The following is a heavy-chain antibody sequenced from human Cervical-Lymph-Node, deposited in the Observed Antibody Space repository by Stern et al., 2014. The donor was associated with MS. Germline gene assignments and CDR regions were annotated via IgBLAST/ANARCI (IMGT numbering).Heavy chain of an antibody. D-gene: IGHD2/OR15-2a*01. J-gene: IGHJ4*01. V-gene: IGHV4-59*01. CDR1: GGSITNYY. Sequence: QLQLQESGPGLVKPSEPLSLTCTVSGGSITNYYLSWIRQPPGQGLEWIGYIYYSGSTNYNPSLNSRVTISVDTSKNQFSLKLSSVTAADTAVYYCARDKGMFFLWGQGTLVTVSS. CDR3: ARDKGMFFL. CDR2: IYYSGST.